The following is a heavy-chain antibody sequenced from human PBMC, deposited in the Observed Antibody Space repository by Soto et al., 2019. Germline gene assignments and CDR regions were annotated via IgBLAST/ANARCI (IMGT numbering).Heavy chain of an antibody. CDR2: ISHSGST. D-gene: IGHD3-10*01. V-gene: IGHV4-34*01. CDR1: GGSFSGYY. CDR3: GRGYGRNFDY. J-gene: IGHJ4*02. Sequence: SETLSLTCAVYGGSFSGYYWNWIRQPPGKGLEWIGEISHSGSTNYNPSLKSRVTISVDTSKNQFSLKLSSVTAADTAVYSCGRGYGRNFDYWCQGTLVTVS.